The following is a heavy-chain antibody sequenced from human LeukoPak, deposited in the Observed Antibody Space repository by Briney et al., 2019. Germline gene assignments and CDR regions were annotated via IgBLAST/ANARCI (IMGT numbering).Heavy chain of an antibody. CDR1: GGSISSYY. V-gene: IGHV4-59*08. Sequence: PSETLSLTCTVSGGSISSYYWSWIRQPPGKGLEWIGYIYYSGSTNYNPSLKSRVTISVDTSKNQFSLKLSSVTAADTAVYYCARGPRFGELLWHWFDPWGQGTLVTVSS. D-gene: IGHD3-10*01. CDR3: ARGPRFGELLWHWFDP. CDR2: IYYSGST. J-gene: IGHJ5*02.